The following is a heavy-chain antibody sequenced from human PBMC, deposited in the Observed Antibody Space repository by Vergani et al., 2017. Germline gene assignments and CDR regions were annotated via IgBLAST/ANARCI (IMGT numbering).Heavy chain of an antibody. CDR3: ARAPSSGYTSYYLDY. CDR1: GFTFSRYG. D-gene: IGHD3-22*01. J-gene: IGHJ4*02. Sequence: QVQLVESGGGVVQPGRSLRLSCAASGFTFSRYGMHWVRQAPGKGLEWVAVIWYDGSKQYYADSVKGRFTISRDNSKSTLYMQMNSLRDEDTAVYSCARAPSSGYTSYYLDYWGQGTLVTVSS. CDR2: IWYDGSKQ. V-gene: IGHV3-33*01.